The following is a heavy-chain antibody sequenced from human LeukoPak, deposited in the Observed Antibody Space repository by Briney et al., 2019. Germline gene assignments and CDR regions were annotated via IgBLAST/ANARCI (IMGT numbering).Heavy chain of an antibody. J-gene: IGHJ5*02. CDR2: INPNSGGT. Sequence: ASVKVSCKASGYTFTGYYMHWVRQAPGQGLERMGWINPNSGGTNYAQKFQGRVTMTRDTSISTAYMELSRLRSDDTAVYYCARIYGSGSYYPNWFDPWGQGTLVTVSS. CDR3: ARIYGSGSYYPNWFDP. V-gene: IGHV1-2*02. D-gene: IGHD3-10*01. CDR1: GYTFTGYY.